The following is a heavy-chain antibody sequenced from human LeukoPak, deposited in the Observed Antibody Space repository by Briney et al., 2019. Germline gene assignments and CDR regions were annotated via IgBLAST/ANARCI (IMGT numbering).Heavy chain of an antibody. Sequence: SVKVSCKASGGTFSSYAIAWVRQAPGQGLEWMGGIIPIFGTANYAQKFQGRVTITADKSTSTAYMELSSLRSEDTAVYYCARAYCGGDCYSGYFYYYMDVWGKGTTVTVSS. CDR1: GGTFSSYA. V-gene: IGHV1-69*06. CDR2: IIPIFGTA. D-gene: IGHD2-21*02. J-gene: IGHJ6*03. CDR3: ARAYCGGDCYSGYFYYYMDV.